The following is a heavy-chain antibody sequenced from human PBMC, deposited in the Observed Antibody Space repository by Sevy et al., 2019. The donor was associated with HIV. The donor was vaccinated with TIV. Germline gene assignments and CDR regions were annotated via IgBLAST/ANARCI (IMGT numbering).Heavy chain of an antibody. D-gene: IGHD6-19*01. CDR3: AKEYRIAVAGSVAFDI. Sequence: GGSLRLSCAASGFSFSSYPMSWVCQAPGKGLEWVSAISGSGFDTYYGDSVKGRFTISRDNSKNTVHLQMNSLRAEDTATYFCAKEYRIAVAGSVAFDIWGQGTMVTVSS. V-gene: IGHV3-23*01. J-gene: IGHJ3*02. CDR1: GFSFSSYP. CDR2: ISGSGFDT.